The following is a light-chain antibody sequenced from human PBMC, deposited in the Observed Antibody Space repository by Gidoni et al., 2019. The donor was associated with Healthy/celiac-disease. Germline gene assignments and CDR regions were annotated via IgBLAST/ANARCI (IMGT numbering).Light chain of an antibody. CDR2: DAS. CDR1: QSVSSY. V-gene: IGKV3-11*01. Sequence: EIVLTQSPATLSLSPGERATRSCRASQSVSSYLAWYQQKPGQAPSLLIYDASNRATGIPARFSGSGSGTDFTLTISSLEPEDFAVYYCQQRSNWPPIFTFGPXTKVDIK. J-gene: IGKJ3*01. CDR3: QQRSNWPPIFT.